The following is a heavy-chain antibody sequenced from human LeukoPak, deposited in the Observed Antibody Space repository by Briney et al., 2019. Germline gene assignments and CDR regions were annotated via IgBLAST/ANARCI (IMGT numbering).Heavy chain of an antibody. CDR3: AREGGFYRPLDY. CDR2: VHLDGRT. J-gene: IGHJ4*02. CDR1: GGSVINTNW. V-gene: IGHV4-4*02. D-gene: IGHD3-3*01. Sequence: SETLSLTCGVSGGSVINTNWWTWVRQPPGKGLEWIGEVHLDGRTNYNPSLESRLTMSVDVSENQVSLKLTSVTAADTAVYYCAREGGFYRPLDYSGQGPWSPSPQ.